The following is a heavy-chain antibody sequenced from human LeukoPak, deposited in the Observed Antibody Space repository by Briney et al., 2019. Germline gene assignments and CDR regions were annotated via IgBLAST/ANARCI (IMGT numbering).Heavy chain of an antibody. V-gene: IGHV1-2*02. CDR2: INPNSGGT. D-gene: IGHD4-17*01. Sequence: ASVTVSCTASGYTFTVYYMHWVRQAPGQGLEWLGWINPNSGGTNYAQKFQGRVTMTRDTSISTAYMELSRLRSDDTAVYYCARDPNLRYDWFDPWGQGTLVTVSS. CDR3: ARDPNLRYDWFDP. J-gene: IGHJ5*02. CDR1: GYTFTVYY.